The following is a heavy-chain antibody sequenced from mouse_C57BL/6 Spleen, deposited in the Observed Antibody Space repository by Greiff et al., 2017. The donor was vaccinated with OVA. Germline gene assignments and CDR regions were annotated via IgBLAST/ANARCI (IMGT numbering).Heavy chain of an antibody. V-gene: IGHV1-15*01. D-gene: IGHD4-1*01. CDR1: GYTFTDYE. CDR3: TRQGWDPGYFDY. Sequence: VQLQQSGAELVRPGASVTLSCKASGYTFTDYEMHWVKQTPVHGLEWIGAIDPETGGTAYNQKFKGKAILTADKSSSTAYMELRSLTSEDSAVYYCTRQGWDPGYFDYWGQGTTLTVSS. J-gene: IGHJ2*01. CDR2: IDPETGGT.